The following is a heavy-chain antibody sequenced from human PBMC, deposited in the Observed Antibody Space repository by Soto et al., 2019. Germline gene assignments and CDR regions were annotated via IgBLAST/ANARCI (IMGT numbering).Heavy chain of an antibody. Sequence: QVQLVQSGDEVKKTGASVKVSCRASGYTLTNYGISWVRQAPGQGLFLMGWISGHNGNTLYAQNGQGRLTLTIDTATNTADMELMSRKMDETAKYYCVRDRQLPPGGQGTLATVAA. CDR3: VRDRQLPP. V-gene: IGHV1-18*01. J-gene: IGHJ5*02. CDR2: ISGHNGNT. CDR1: GYTLTNYG. D-gene: IGHD1-7*01.